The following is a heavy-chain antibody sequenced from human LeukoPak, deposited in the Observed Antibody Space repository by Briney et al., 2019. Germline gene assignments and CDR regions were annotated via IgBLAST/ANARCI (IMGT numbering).Heavy chain of an antibody. CDR1: GYTFTGYY. D-gene: IGHD6-19*01. V-gene: IGHV1-2*02. J-gene: IGHJ4*02. CDR3: ARENSSGWLDY. CDR2: INPNSGGT. Sequence: GASVKVSCKPSGYTFTGYYMRWVRQAPGQGLEWMGWINPNSGGTNYAQKFQGRVTMTRDTSISTAYMELSRLRSDDTAAYYCARENSSGWLDYWGQGTLVTVSS.